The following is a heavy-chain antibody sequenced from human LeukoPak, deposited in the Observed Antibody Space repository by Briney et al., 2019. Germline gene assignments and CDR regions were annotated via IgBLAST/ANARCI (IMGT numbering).Heavy chain of an antibody. J-gene: IGHJ4*02. CDR1: GFAFSDYY. CDR2: ISSSGSTI. CDR3: ARGGPYYDSSGYAIY. Sequence: TGGSLRLSCAASGFAFSDYYMSWIRQAPGKGLEWVSYISSSGSTIYYADSVKGRFTISRDNAKNSLYLQMNSLRAEDTAVYYCARGGPYYDSSGYAIYWGQGTLVTVSS. D-gene: IGHD3-22*01. V-gene: IGHV3-11*04.